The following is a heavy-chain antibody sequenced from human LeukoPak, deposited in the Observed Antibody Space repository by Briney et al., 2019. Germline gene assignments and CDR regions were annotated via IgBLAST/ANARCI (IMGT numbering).Heavy chain of an antibody. CDR2: IYSDGTT. CDR1: EFSVGSNY. V-gene: IGHV3-53*01. J-gene: IGHJ3*02. D-gene: IGHD1-26*01. CDR3: ARDLREHGVFDI. Sequence: GGSLRLSCAASEFSVGSNYMTWVRQAPGKGLEWVSEIYSDGTTYYAASVKGRFGISRDNSKNTVDLQMNSLRAEDTAVYHCARDLREHGVFDIWGQGTMVTVSS.